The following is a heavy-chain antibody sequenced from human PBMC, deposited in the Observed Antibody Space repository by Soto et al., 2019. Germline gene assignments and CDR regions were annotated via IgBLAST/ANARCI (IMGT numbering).Heavy chain of an antibody. V-gene: IGHV4-34*01. Sequence: PSETLSLTCAVYGGSFSGYYWSWIRQPPGKGLEWIGEINHSGSTNYNPSLKSRVTISVDTSKNQFSLKLSSVTAADTAVYYCATYDYGDTIWGQGTLVTVSS. CDR3: ATYDYGDTI. CDR1: GGSFSGYY. J-gene: IGHJ4*02. D-gene: IGHD4-17*01. CDR2: INHSGST.